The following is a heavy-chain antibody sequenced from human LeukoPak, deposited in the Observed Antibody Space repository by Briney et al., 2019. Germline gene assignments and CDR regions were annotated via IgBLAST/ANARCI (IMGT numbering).Heavy chain of an antibody. J-gene: IGHJ5*02. CDR1: GFTFDDYG. CDR3: ARGRRDRSSSCPFDP. CDR2: ISWSGGNT. D-gene: IGHD6-13*01. Sequence: PGGSLRLSCAASGFTFDDYGMSWVRQAPGKGLEWVSGISWSGGNTGYADSVKGRFTISRDNSKNTLYLQMGSLRAEDMAVYYCARGRRDRSSSCPFDPWGQGTLVTVSS. V-gene: IGHV3-20*04.